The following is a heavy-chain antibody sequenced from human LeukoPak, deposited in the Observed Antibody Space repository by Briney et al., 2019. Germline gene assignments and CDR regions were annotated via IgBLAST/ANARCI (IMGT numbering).Heavy chain of an antibody. Sequence: SDTLSLTCTVSGGSISSGDYCWSWIRQPAGKALEWIGRMCTRGSTDYNPSLKSRVIMSIDTSKNQFSLKLSSVAAADTAAYYCARAGGRDNSYGFQDYWGQGTLVTVSS. D-gene: IGHD5-18*01. CDR1: GGSISSGDYC. J-gene: IGHJ4*02. CDR2: MCTRGST. V-gene: IGHV4-61*02. CDR3: ARAGGRDNSYGFQDY.